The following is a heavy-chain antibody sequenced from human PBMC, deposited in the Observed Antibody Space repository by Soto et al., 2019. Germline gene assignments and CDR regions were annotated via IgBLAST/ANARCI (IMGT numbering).Heavy chain of an antibody. CDR1: GFTFSDYY. CDR3: ARDSYYHSSSGYYVFDY. V-gene: IGHV3-11*06. Sequence: GGSLRLSCAASGFTFSDYYMSWIRQAPGKGLEWVSYISSSSSNTNYADSVKGRFTISRDNAKNLLHLQMNSLRVEDTAVYYCARDSYYHSSSGYYVFDYWGQGTLVTVSS. D-gene: IGHD3-22*01. CDR2: ISSSSSNT. J-gene: IGHJ4*02.